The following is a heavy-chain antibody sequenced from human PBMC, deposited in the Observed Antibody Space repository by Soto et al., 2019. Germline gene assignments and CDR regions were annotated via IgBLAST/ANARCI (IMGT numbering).Heavy chain of an antibody. V-gene: IGHV4-30-4*02. CDR3: ARGSDGDYSDY. D-gene: IGHD3-16*01. Sequence: SETLSLTCSVSGGTINSGDYFWSWIRQPPGKGLEWIGSIFYTGSTYYSPSLKSRASMSMDTSKKQFSLKLSSVTAADTAVYYCARGSDGDYSDYWGQGTLVTV. CDR1: GGTINSGDYF. J-gene: IGHJ4*02. CDR2: IFYTGST.